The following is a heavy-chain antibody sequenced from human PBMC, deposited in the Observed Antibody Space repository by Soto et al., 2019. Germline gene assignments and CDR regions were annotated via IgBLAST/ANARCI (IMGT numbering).Heavy chain of an antibody. J-gene: IGHJ3*02. V-gene: IGHV3-30-3*01. CDR2: ISYDGSNK. CDR1: GFHFSSYG. CDR3: ARDARLRYCSGRSCYHASDI. D-gene: IGHD2-15*01. Sequence: LSLWCAASGFHFSSYGMRWFRQDPGKGLEWVAVISYDGSNKYYADSVKGRFTISRDNSKNTLYLQMNSLRAEDTAVYYCARDARLRYCSGRSCYHASDIWGQGTMVIVSS.